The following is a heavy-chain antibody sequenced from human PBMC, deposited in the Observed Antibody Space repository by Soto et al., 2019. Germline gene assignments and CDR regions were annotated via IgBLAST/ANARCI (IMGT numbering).Heavy chain of an antibody. CDR2: IDSGGIT. Sequence: EVQLVESGGGLVQPGGSLRLSCAVSGFTVSSTYMTWVRQAPGKGLEWVSVIDSGGITHYSDSVKGRFTISRDNSKNTLYLQMNSLRAEDTAVYSCARLSSWGQGTLVTVSS. CDR3: ARLSS. V-gene: IGHV3-66*04. J-gene: IGHJ5*02. CDR1: GFTVSSTY.